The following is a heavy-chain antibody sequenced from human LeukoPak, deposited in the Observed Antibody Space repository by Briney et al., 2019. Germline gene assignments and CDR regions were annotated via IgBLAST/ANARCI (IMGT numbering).Heavy chain of an antibody. CDR2: IYYSGST. D-gene: IGHD3-16*02. CDR3: ARVKYDYVWGSYRDIDLTDY. J-gene: IGHJ4*02. V-gene: IGHV4-39*01. CDR1: GGSISSSSYY. Sequence: SSETLSLTCTVSGGSISSSSYYWGWIRQPPGKGLEWIGSIYYSGSTYYNPSLKSRVTISVDTSKNQFSLKLSSVTAADTAVYCCARVKYDYVWGSYRDIDLTDYWGQGTLVTVSS.